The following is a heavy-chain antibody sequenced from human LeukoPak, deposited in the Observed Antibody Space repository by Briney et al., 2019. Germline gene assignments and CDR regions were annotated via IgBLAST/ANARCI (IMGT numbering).Heavy chain of an antibody. V-gene: IGHV1-2*02. Sequence: ASVKVSCKASGYTFTAYYMHWVRQAPGQGLEWMGWIYPNSGGTKYAQRFQGRVTMTRDTSISTAYMELSSLRSDDTAVYYCTRSPSSGWKDYWGQGTLVTVSS. D-gene: IGHD6-19*01. CDR3: TRSPSSGWKDY. CDR2: IYPNSGGT. CDR1: GYTFTAYY. J-gene: IGHJ4*02.